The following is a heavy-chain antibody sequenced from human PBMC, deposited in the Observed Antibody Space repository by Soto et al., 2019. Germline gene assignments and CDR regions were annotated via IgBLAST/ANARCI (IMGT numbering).Heavy chain of an antibody. D-gene: IGHD3-9*01. V-gene: IGHV1-69*02. CDR1: GGTFSSYT. CDR3: AREDYDILTGYFISDYFDY. CDR2: IIPILSVA. J-gene: IGHJ4*02. Sequence: QVQLVQSGAEVKKPGSSVKVSCKASGGTFSSYTISWVRQAPGQGLEWMGRIIPILSVANYAQKFQGRVTITADKSTSTAYMELSSLRSEDTAVYYCAREDYDILTGYFISDYFDYWGQGTLVTVSS.